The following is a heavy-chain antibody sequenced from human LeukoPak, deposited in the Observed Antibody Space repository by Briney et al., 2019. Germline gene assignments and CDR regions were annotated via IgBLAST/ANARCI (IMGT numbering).Heavy chain of an antibody. CDR2: IRGSGGST. CDR1: GFTFSSYG. V-gene: IGHV3-23*01. D-gene: IGHD3-10*01. CDR3: ARVGPAIYGSRTYINYDYYYMDV. Sequence: PGGSLRLSCAASGFTFSSYGMSWVRQAPGKGLEWVSAIRGSGGSTYYADSVKGRFTISRDNSKNTLYLQMDSLRAEDTAVYYCARVGPAIYGSRTYINYDYYYMDVWGEGTTVSISS. J-gene: IGHJ6*03.